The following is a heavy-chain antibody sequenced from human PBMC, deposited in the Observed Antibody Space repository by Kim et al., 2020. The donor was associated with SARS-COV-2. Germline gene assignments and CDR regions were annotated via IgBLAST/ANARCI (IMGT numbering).Heavy chain of an antibody. D-gene: IGHD4-17*01. Sequence: GGSLRLSCAASGFTFSNAWMSWVRQAPGKGLEWVGRIKSKTDGGSTDYAAPVKGRFTISRDNSTNTLYLQMNSLKTEDTAVYYCTTGNYGDYTVGFDYWGQGTLGTVSS. J-gene: IGHJ4*02. CDR3: TTGNYGDYTVGFDY. CDR2: IKSKTDGGST. V-gene: IGHV3-15*01. CDR1: GFTFSNAW.